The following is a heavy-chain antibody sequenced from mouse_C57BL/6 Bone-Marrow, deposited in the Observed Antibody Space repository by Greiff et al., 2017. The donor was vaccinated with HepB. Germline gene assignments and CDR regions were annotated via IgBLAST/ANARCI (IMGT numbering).Heavy chain of an antibody. CDR1: GFNIKDYY. D-gene: IGHD1-1*01. V-gene: IGHV14-1*01. CDR2: IDPEDGDT. Sequence: EVQLQQSGAELVRPGASVKLSCTASGFNIKDYYMHWVKQRPEQGLEWIGRIDPEDGDTESAPKFQGKATMTADTSSNTAYLQLSSLTSEDTAVYYCTSITTVVADYWGQGTTLTVSS. J-gene: IGHJ2*01. CDR3: TSITTVVADY.